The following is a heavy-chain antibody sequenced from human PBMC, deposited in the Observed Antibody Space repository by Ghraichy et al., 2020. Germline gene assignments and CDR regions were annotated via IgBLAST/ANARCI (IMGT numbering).Heavy chain of an antibody. V-gene: IGHV3-7*03. CDR1: GFKFSTYW. CDR2: INQDGDEK. Sequence: GESLNISCSASGFKFSTYWMTWVRQAPGRGLEWVADINQDGDEKYSLDSVRGRVNISRDNGKDSVYLQLSDVRAEDTAVYFCGRQTRLYCGATKCSQIDYWGRGTLVTVSS. J-gene: IGHJ4*02. D-gene: IGHD2-21*01. CDR3: GRQTRLYCGATKCSQIDY.